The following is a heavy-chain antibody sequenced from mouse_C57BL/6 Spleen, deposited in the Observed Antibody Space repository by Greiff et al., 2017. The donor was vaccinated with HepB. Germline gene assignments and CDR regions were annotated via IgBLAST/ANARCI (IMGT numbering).Heavy chain of an antibody. Sequence: VQRVESGAELVRPGASVTLSCKASGYTFTDYEMHWVKQTPVHGLEWIGAIDPETGGTAYNQKFKGKAILTADKSSSTAYMELRSLTSEDSAVYYCTNYGNYVRFAYWGQGTLVTVSA. CDR3: TNYGNYVRFAY. J-gene: IGHJ3*01. V-gene: IGHV1-15*01. CDR1: GYTFTDYE. CDR2: IDPETGGT. D-gene: IGHD2-1*01.